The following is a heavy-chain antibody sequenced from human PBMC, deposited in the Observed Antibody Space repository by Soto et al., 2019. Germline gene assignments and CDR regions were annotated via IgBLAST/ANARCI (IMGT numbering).Heavy chain of an antibody. CDR1: GQYIKSNFW. D-gene: IGHD6-13*01. CDR2: IYHSGSA. Sequence: SETLSLTCLVSGQYIKSNFWWAWVRQSPGKDLEWIGEIYHSGSAIYTPSLKNRVTLSLDESKNQFSLKLTSVTAADTAMYYCARPKTIGAAAGKGWFDPWGQGTLVTVSS. J-gene: IGHJ5*02. CDR3: ARPKTIGAAAGKGWFDP. V-gene: IGHV4-4*02.